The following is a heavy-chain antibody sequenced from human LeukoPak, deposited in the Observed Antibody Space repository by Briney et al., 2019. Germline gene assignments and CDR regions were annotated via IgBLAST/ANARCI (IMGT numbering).Heavy chain of an antibody. CDR3: ARRWFGNFHYYGMDV. CDR1: GYTFTNYG. CDR2: ISAYNGNR. J-gene: IGHJ6*02. V-gene: IGHV1-18*01. Sequence: ASVRVSCKASGYTFTNYGISWVRQAPGHGPEWMGWISAYNGNRNYAQKLQGRVTMTTNTSTKTAYMELRSLRSDDTAVYYCARRWFGNFHYYGMDVWGQGTTVTVSS. D-gene: IGHD3-10*01.